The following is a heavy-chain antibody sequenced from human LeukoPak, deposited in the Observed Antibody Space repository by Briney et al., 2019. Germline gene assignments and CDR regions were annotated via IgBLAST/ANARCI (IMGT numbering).Heavy chain of an antibody. CDR2: ISGSGGST. CDR1: GFTFSSYA. V-gene: IGHV3-23*01. Sequence: PGGSLRLSCAASGFTFSSYAMSWVRQAPGKGLEWVSAISGSGGSTYYADSVKGRFTISRDNSKNTLYLQMNSLRAEDTAVYYCAKVPWSLVATKYPYAGLFDYWGQGTLVTVSS. J-gene: IGHJ4*02. D-gene: IGHD5-12*01. CDR3: AKVPWSLVATKYPYAGLFDY.